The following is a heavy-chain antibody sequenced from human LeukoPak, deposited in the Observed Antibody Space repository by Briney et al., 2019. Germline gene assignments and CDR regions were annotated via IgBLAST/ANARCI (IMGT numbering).Heavy chain of an antibody. D-gene: IGHD1-26*01. CDR1: GYTFTSYD. V-gene: IGHV1-8*01. CDR3: ARQGGSYPTVDC. Sequence: ASVKVSCKASGYTFTSYDINWVRQATGQGLEWMGWMNPNSGNTGYAQKFQGRVTMTRNTSISTAYMELSSLRSEDTAVYYCARQGGSYPTVDCWGQGTLVTVSS. J-gene: IGHJ4*02. CDR2: MNPNSGNT.